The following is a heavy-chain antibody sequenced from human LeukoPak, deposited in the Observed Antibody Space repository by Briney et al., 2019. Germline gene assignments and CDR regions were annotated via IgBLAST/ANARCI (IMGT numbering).Heavy chain of an antibody. J-gene: IGHJ4*02. CDR2: FYWDDDK. CDR1: GFSLSTSGVG. V-gene: IGHV2-5*02. CDR3: AQIIVPQYYFDY. Sequence: SGPTLVNPTQTLTLTCTFSGFSLSTSGVGVGWIRQPPGKALEWLELFYWDDDKRYSPSLKSRLTITKDTSKNQVVLTMTDMDPVDTATYYCAQIIVPQYYFDYWGQGTLVTVSS. D-gene: IGHD2/OR15-2a*01.